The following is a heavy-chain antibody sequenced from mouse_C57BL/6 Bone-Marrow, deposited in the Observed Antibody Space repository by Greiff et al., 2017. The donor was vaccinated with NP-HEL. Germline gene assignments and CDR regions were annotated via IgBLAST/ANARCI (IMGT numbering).Heavy chain of an antibody. Sequence: DVKLQESGPGLVKPSQSLSLTCSVTGYSITSGYYWNWIRQFPGNKLEWMGYISYDGSNNYNPSLKNRISITRDTSKNQFFLKLNSVTTEDTATYYCARDPIRGNYGYFDVWGTGTTVTVAS. CDR1: GYSITSGYY. CDR3: ARDPIRGNYGYFDV. D-gene: IGHD1-1*02. CDR2: ISYDGSN. V-gene: IGHV3-6*01. J-gene: IGHJ1*03.